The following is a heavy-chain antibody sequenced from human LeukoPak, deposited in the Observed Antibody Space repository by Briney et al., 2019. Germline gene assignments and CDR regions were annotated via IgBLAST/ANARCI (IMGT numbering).Heavy chain of an antibody. Sequence: GGSLRLSCAASGFTFSSYSMNWVRQAPGKGLEWVSYISSSSSTIYYADSVKGRFTISRGNAKNSLYLQMNSLRAEDTAVYYCARVFGYYYDSSGALNYWGQGTLVTVSS. CDR3: ARVFGYYYDSSGALNY. CDR2: ISSSSSTI. J-gene: IGHJ4*02. D-gene: IGHD3-22*01. V-gene: IGHV3-48*04. CDR1: GFTFSSYS.